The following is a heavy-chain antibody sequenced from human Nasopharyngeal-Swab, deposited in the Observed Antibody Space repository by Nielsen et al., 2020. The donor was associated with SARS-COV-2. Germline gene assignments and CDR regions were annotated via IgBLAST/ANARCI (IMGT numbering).Heavy chain of an antibody. Sequence: ASVKVSCKASGYTFTSYAMHWVRQAPGQRLEWMGWINAGNGNTKYSQKFQGRVTITRDTSASTAYMELSSLRSEDTAVYYCARDFVVGKGQLGDYWGQGTLVTVSS. J-gene: IGHJ4*02. CDR1: GYTFTSYA. V-gene: IGHV1-3*01. CDR3: ARDFVVGKGQLGDY. D-gene: IGHD6-6*01. CDR2: INAGNGNT.